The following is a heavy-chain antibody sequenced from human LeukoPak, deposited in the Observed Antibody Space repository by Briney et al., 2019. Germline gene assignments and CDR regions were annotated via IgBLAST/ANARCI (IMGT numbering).Heavy chain of an antibody. Sequence: SETLSLTCTVSGYSNSTDYYWGWFRQPPGKGLEWIGSIYHSGNTYSNPSLKSRVTISVDTSKNQFSLKLTSVTAADTAVYYCATDILIQEMFDSWGQGTLVTVSS. CDR3: ATDILIQEMFDS. CDR2: IYHSGNT. V-gene: IGHV4-38-2*02. D-gene: IGHD3-9*01. J-gene: IGHJ4*02. CDR1: GYSNSTDYY.